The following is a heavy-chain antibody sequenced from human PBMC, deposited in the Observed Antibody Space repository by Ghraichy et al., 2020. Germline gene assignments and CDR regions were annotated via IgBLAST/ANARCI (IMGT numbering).Heavy chain of an antibody. J-gene: IGHJ5*02. CDR2: IYYFSGST. CDR1: GGSISSGDYY. D-gene: IGHD3-22*01. V-gene: IGHV4-30-4*01. CDR3: ARGRYSYENSGFYYDDP. Sequence: SETLSLTCAVSGGSISSGDYYWSWIRQPPGEGLEWLGYIYYFSGSTDYNPSLQSRVTISIDTSKNQFSLNLSSVTAADTAVYYWARGRYSYENSGFYYDDPWGQGTLVTGSS.